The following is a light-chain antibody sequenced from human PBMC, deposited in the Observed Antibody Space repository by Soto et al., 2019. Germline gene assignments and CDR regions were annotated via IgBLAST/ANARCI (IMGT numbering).Light chain of an antibody. CDR3: QQRCNWPLT. V-gene: IGKV3-11*01. Sequence: EIVLTQSPATLSLSPGERATLSCRASQSVSSCLAWYQQKPGQAPRLLISDASNRATGIPARFSGSGSGTDFTLTISSLEPEDFAVYYCQQRCNWPLTFGGGTKVEIK. CDR1: QSVSSC. CDR2: DAS. J-gene: IGKJ4*01.